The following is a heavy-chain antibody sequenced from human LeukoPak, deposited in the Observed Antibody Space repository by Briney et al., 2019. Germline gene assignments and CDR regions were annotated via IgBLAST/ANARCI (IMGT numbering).Heavy chain of an antibody. V-gene: IGHV4-59*08. Sequence: PSETLSLTCTVSGGSISSYYWSWIRQPPGKGLEWIGYIYYSGSTNYNPSLKSRVTISVDTSKNQFSLKLSSVTAADTAVYYCARTFGGSYYTGFDYWGQGTLVTVSS. CDR3: ARTFGGSYYTGFDY. D-gene: IGHD1-26*01. J-gene: IGHJ4*02. CDR2: IYYSGST. CDR1: GGSISSYY.